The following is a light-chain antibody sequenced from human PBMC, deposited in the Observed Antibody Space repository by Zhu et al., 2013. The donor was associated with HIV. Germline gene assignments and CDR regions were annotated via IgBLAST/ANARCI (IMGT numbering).Light chain of an antibody. V-gene: IGLV1-44*01. CDR3: AAWDDSLNGGV. Sequence: QSVLTQPPSASGTPGQSVTFSCSGSSSNIGTNVVSWYQQFPGTAPKLLIYNNNQRPSGVPDRFSGSKSGTSASLAISGLQSDDEADYYCAAWDDSLNGGVFGGGTKLTVL. CDR1: SSNIGTNV. J-gene: IGLJ3*02. CDR2: NNN.